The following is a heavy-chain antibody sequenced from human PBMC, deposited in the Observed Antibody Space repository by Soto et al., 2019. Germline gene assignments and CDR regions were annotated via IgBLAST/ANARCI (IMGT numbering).Heavy chain of an antibody. CDR3: AKDHYGGNPAYYFDY. CDR2: ISYDGSNK. CDR1: GFTFSSYG. V-gene: IGHV3-30*18. J-gene: IGHJ4*02. Sequence: GGSLRLSCAASGFTFSSYGMHWVRQAPGKGLEWVAVISYDGSNKYYADSVKGRFTISRDNSKNTLYLQMNSLRAEDTAVYYCAKDHYGGNPAYYFDYWGQGTLVSVSS. D-gene: IGHD4-17*01.